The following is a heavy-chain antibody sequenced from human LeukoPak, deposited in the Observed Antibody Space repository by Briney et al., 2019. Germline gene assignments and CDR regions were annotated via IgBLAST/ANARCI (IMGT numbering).Heavy chain of an antibody. V-gene: IGHV4-61*02. D-gene: IGHD3-3*01. J-gene: IGHJ6*03. Sequence: PSETLSLTCTVSGGSISSGGYYWSWIRQPAGKGLEWIGRIYSSGITNYNPSLKSRVTMSVDTSKNQFSLKLSSVTAADTAVYYCARVVVFGVVSSDYYYYYMDVWGKGTTVTVSS. CDR2: IYSSGIT. CDR1: GGSISSGGYY. CDR3: ARVVVFGVVSSDYYYYYMDV.